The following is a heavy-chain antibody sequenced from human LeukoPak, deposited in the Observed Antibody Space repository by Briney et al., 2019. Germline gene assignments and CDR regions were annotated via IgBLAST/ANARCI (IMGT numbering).Heavy chain of an antibody. J-gene: IGHJ4*02. CDR2: NSLSGLT. CDR3: SRESGAFSPFGY. Sequence: SGTLSLTCGVSGGSISSTNWYSWVRQPPGEGLEWIGENSLSGLTNYNPSLKRRGTISRDKAKNLLSLTLTSVTAADTAVYYCSRESGAFSPFGYWGQGTLVTVTS. CDR1: GGSISSTNW. D-gene: IGHD1-26*01. V-gene: IGHV4-4*02.